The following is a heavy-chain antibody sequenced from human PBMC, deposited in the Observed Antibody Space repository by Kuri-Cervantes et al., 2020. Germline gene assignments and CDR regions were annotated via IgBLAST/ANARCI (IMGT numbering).Heavy chain of an antibody. V-gene: IGHV3-74*01. CDR3: ARDSARIVGAVDYGY. Sequence: GESLKISCAASQFTLSSYWMHWVRQAPGKGLVWVSRINSDGSSTSYADSVKGRFTISRDNAKNTLYLQMNSLRAEDTAVYYCARDSARIVGAVDYGYWGQGTLVTVSS. J-gene: IGHJ4*02. CDR1: QFTLSSYW. CDR2: INSDGSST. D-gene: IGHD1-26*01.